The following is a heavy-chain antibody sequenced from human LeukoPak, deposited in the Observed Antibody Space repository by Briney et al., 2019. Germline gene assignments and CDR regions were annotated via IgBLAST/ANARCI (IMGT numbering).Heavy chain of an antibody. J-gene: IGHJ4*02. CDR1: GLTVSSDY. CDR3: AREIPLLGYCSGGSCYRTY. D-gene: IGHD2-15*01. V-gene: IGHV3-53*04. CDR2: IYSGGST. Sequence: PGGSLRLSCAASGLTVSSDYMSWVRQAPGKGLEWVSVIYSGGSTYYADSVKGRFTISRHNSKNTLYLQMNSLRAEDTAVYYCAREIPLLGYCSGGSCYRTYWGQGTLVTVSS.